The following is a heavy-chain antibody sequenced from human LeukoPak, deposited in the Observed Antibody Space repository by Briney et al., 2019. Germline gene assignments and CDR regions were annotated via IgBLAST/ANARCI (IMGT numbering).Heavy chain of an antibody. CDR3: ASGSETWGLLPEFYFDF. Sequence: SETLSLTCSVSGGSFSSYYWSWIRQPPGKRPEWIGNIYYSGSTDYNPSLRSRVTISIDTSKNQFSLKLSSVTAADTAMYYCASGSETWGLLPEFYFDFWGQGILVTVSS. D-gene: IGHD1-26*01. V-gene: IGHV4-59*01. CDR1: GGSFSSYY. J-gene: IGHJ4*02. CDR2: IYYSGST.